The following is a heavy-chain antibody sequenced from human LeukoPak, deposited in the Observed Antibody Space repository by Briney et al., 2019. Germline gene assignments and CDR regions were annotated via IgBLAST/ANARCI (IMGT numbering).Heavy chain of an antibody. CDR3: ARSMITFGAPYYYYYGMDV. Sequence: SETLSLTCTVSGGSISSGGYYWSWIRQHPGKGLEWIGYIYYSGSTYYNPSLKSRVTISVDTSKNQFSLKLSSVTAADTAVYYCARSMITFGAPYYYYYGMDVWGKGTTVTVSS. CDR1: GGSISSGGYY. V-gene: IGHV4-31*03. J-gene: IGHJ6*04. CDR2: IYYSGST. D-gene: IGHD3-16*01.